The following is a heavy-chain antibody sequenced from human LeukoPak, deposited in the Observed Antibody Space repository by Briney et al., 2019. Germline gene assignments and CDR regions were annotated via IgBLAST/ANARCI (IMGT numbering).Heavy chain of an antibody. CDR2: VIPMFATA. CDR1: GGTFSSYA. D-gene: IGHD4-17*01. CDR3: ARGLHGDYGYFDY. J-gene: IGHJ4*02. Sequence: SVKVSCKASGGTFSSYAISWVRQAPGQGLEWMGGVIPMFATANYAPKFQDKVTITADESTSTAYMELRSLRSEDTAVYHCARGLHGDYGYFDYWGQGTLVTVSS. V-gene: IGHV1-69*13.